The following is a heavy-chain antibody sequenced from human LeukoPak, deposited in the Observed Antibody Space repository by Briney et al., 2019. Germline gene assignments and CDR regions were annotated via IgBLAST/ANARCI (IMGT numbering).Heavy chain of an antibody. J-gene: IGHJ5*02. CDR3: ARGKQEDIVVVPAAMGFDP. D-gene: IGHD2-2*01. CDR2: IYYSGST. Sequence: PSETLSLTCTVSGGSISSGDYYWSWTRQPPGKGLEWIGYIYYSGSTYYNPSLKSRVTISVDTSKNQFSLKLSSVTAADTAVYYCARGKQEDIVVVPAAMGFDPWGQGTLVTVSS. V-gene: IGHV4-30-4*01. CDR1: GGSISSGDYY.